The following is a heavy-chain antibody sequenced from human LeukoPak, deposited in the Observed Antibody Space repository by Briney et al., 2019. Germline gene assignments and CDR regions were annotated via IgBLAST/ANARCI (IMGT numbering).Heavy chain of an antibody. J-gene: IGHJ6*04. CDR3: AELGITMIGGV. Sequence: QPGGSLRLSCAASGFTFNNAWMSWVRQAPRKGLEWVSYISSSGSTIYYADSVKGRFTISRDNAKNSLYLQMNSLRAEDTAVYYCAELGITMIGGVWGKGTTVTISS. CDR1: GFTFNNAW. D-gene: IGHD3-10*02. CDR2: ISSSGSTI. V-gene: IGHV3-48*04.